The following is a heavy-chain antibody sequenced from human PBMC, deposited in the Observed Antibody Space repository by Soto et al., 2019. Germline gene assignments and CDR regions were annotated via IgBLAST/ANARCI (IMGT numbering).Heavy chain of an antibody. D-gene: IGHD3-10*01. J-gene: IGHJ4*02. CDR2: ISYDGSNT. Sequence: QVLLVESGGGVVQPGRSLRLSCAASGFPFTTYGMHWVREGPGKGLEWVAVISYDGSNTYYADSVKGRVTISRDNSKNTLYLHMNSLRTEDTALYYCVGGQYYFDYRGQGTLVTVSS. CDR3: VGGQYYFDY. V-gene: IGHV3-30*03. CDR1: GFPFTTYG.